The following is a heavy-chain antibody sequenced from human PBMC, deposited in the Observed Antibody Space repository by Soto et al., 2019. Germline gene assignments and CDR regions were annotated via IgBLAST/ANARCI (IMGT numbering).Heavy chain of an antibody. Sequence: SETLSLTCTISGGSIISGYWWSWVRQPPGKGLEWIGEIYHSGGTNYNPSLKSRVTMSVDKSKNQFSLKLSSVTAADTAVYYCTRDLFYYYDSSGYSAGFGPWGQGTLVTVSS. CDR3: TRDLFYYYDSSGYSAGFGP. J-gene: IGHJ5*02. D-gene: IGHD3-22*01. CDR1: GGSIISGYW. CDR2: IYHSGGT. V-gene: IGHV4-4*02.